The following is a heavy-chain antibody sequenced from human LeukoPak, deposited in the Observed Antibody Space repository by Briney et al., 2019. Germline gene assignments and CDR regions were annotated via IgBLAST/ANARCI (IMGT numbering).Heavy chain of an antibody. D-gene: IGHD1-26*01. Sequence: GGSLRLSCAASGFTFSSYAMSWVRQAPGKGLEWVSYISSSSSTIYYADSVKGRFTISRDDAKTSLYLQMNSLRDEGTAVYYCARMTHSGSYYFDYWGQGTLVTVSS. V-gene: IGHV3-48*02. J-gene: IGHJ4*02. CDR3: ARMTHSGSYYFDY. CDR1: GFTFSSYA. CDR2: ISSSSSTI.